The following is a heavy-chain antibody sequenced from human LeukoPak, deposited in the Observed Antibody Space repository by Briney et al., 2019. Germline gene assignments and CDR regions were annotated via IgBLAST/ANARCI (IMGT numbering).Heavy chain of an antibody. CDR3: ARARIAGKYFDY. D-gene: IGHD6-13*01. Sequence: PSETLSLTCAVYGGSFSGYYWSWIRQHPGKGLEWIGEINHSGSTNYNPSLKSRVTISVDTSKNQFSLKLSSVTAADTAVYYCARARIAGKYFDYWGQGTLVTVSS. J-gene: IGHJ4*02. CDR1: GGSFSGYY. CDR2: INHSGST. V-gene: IGHV4-34*01.